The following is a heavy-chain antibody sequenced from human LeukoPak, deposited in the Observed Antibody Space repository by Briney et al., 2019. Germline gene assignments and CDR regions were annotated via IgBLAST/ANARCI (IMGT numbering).Heavy chain of an antibody. Sequence: AASVKVSCKASGGTFSTYAISWVRQAPGQGLEWMGGITPILGTANYAQKFQGRVTINADQSTSTAYMELSSLRSDDTAVYYCARDRGASGSYSYMDVWGKGTTVTISS. J-gene: IGHJ6*03. CDR1: GGTFSTYA. D-gene: IGHD3-10*01. CDR2: ITPILGTA. V-gene: IGHV1-69*10. CDR3: ARDRGASGSYSYMDV.